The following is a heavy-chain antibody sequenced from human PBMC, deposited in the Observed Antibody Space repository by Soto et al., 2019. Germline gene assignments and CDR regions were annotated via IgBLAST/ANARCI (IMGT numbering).Heavy chain of an antibody. D-gene: IGHD4-17*01. Sequence: QVQLQESGPGLVKPSQTLSLTCTVSGGSISSGDYYWSWIRQPPGKGLEWIGYIYYSGSTYYNPSPKSRVTISVDTSKNQYSLKLSSVTAADTAVYYCARTPPPTVTTFFDYWGQGTLVTVSS. CDR2: IYYSGST. J-gene: IGHJ4*02. CDR3: ARTPPPTVTTFFDY. CDR1: GGSISSGDYY. V-gene: IGHV4-30-4*01.